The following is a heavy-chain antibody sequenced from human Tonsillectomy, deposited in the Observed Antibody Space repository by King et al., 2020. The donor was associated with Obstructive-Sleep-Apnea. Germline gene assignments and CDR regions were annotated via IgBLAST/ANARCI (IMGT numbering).Heavy chain of an antibody. D-gene: IGHD6-19*01. J-gene: IGHJ4*02. CDR1: GFTFDDYA. Sequence: MQLQESGGGLVQPGRSLRLSCAASGFTFDDYAMHWVRQAPGKGLEWVSGISWNSGSIVYADSVKGRFTISRDNAKNSLYLQMNSLRAEDTALYYCAKDCSLGWYGVGFDYWGQGTLVTVSS. CDR3: AKDCSLGWYGVGFDY. CDR2: ISWNSGSI. V-gene: IGHV3-9*01.